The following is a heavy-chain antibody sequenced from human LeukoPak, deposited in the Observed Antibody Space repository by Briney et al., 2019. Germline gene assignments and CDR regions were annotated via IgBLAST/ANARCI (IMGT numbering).Heavy chain of an antibody. CDR1: GGSISSGSHH. Sequence: SEALSLTCTVSGGSISSGSHHWGWFRQSPGKGLEWIGSIYDSRTIYYNPSLNSRVTISAVTSKNQFSLQLNSVTAADTAVYYCARHDGRSGGTMGALDSWGQGSLVTVSS. CDR2: IYDSRTI. V-gene: IGHV4-39*01. J-gene: IGHJ4*02. D-gene: IGHD4-23*01. CDR3: ARHDGRSGGTMGALDS.